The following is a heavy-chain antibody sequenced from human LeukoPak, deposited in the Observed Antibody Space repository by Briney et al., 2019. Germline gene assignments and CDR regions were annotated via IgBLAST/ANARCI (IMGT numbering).Heavy chain of an antibody. J-gene: IGHJ5*02. V-gene: IGHV3-53*01. CDR1: GFTVSSNY. CDR2: IYSGGST. D-gene: IGHD2-2*02. Sequence: PGGSLRLSCAASGFTVSSNYMSWVRQAPGKGLEWGSVIYSGGSTYYADSLKGRFTISRDNSKNTLYLQMNSLRAEDTAVYYCARDRGYCSSTSCYRWFDPWGQGTLVTVSS. CDR3: ARDRGYCSSTSCYRWFDP.